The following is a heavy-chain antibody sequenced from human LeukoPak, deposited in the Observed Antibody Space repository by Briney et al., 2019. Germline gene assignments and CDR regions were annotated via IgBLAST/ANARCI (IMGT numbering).Heavy chain of an antibody. Sequence: GGSLRLSCAASGFTFSSYGMHWVRQAPGKGLEWVAAISHDGSNKYYADSVKGRFTISRDNSKNTLYLQMNSLRAEDTAVYYCAKDELRFVLFYYYYMDVWGKGTTVTVSS. V-gene: IGHV3-30*18. CDR2: ISHDGSNK. CDR3: AKDELRFVLFYYYYMDV. D-gene: IGHD3-3*01. CDR1: GFTFSSYG. J-gene: IGHJ6*03.